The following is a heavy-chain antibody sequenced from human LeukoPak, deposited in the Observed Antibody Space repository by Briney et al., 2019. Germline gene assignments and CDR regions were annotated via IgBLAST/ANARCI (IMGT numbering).Heavy chain of an antibody. CDR1: GFTFSSYA. J-gene: IGHJ3*02. D-gene: IGHD3-22*01. CDR2: FSGYGGST. V-gene: IGHV3-23*01. Sequence: GGSLRLSCAASGFTFSSYAMSWVRQAPGKGLEWVSTFSGYGGSTYYADSVTGRFTISRDNSKNTLYLQMNSLRAEDTAVYYCAKDTSAYYYDDAFDIWGQGTMVTVSS. CDR3: AKDTSAYYYDDAFDI.